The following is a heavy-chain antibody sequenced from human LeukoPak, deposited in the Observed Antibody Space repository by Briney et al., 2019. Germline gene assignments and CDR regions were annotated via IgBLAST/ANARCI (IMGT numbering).Heavy chain of an antibody. V-gene: IGHV5-51*01. J-gene: IGHJ6*03. CDR3: ARHRLSNYYYYYMDV. CDR2: IYPGDSDI. CDR1: GYSFTSYW. D-gene: IGHD6-19*01. Sequence: GESRKISCKGSGYSFTSYWIGWVRQMPGKGLEWMGIIYPGDSDIRYSPSFQGQVTISADKSISTAYLQWSSLKASDTAMYYCARHRLSNYYYYYMDVWGKGTTVTISS.